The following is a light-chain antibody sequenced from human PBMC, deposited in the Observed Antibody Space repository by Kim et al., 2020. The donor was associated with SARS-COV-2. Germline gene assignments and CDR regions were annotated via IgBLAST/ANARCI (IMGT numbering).Light chain of an antibody. J-gene: IGLJ3*02. CDR3: CSLGGSYKV. Sequence: PGQSVTISCTGTSSDVGGYTYVSWYQHHPGKAPKLMIYDVNRRPAGVPDRFSGSKSGNTAYLTISGLQAEDEADYYCCSLGGSYKVFGGGTKLTVL. V-gene: IGLV2-11*01. CDR1: SSDVGGYTY. CDR2: DVN.